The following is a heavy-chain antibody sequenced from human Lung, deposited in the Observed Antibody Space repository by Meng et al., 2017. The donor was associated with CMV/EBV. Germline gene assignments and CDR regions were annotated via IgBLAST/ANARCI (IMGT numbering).Heavy chain of an antibody. CDR2: INHSGST. D-gene: IGHD3-3*01. V-gene: IGHV4-34*01. Sequence: SXTLSLXCAVYGGSFSGYYWSWIRQPPGKGLEWIGEINHSGSTNYNPSLKSRVTISVDTSKNQFSLKLSSVTAADTAVYYCARVENYDFWSGYYTGGWFDPWXQGTXVTGAS. CDR3: ARVENYDFWSGYYTGGWFDP. J-gene: IGHJ5*02. CDR1: GGSFSGYY.